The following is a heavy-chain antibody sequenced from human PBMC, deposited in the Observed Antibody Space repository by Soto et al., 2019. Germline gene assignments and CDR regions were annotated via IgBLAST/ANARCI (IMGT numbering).Heavy chain of an antibody. CDR1: GGSISRSSYY. Sequence: SETLSLTCTVSGGSISRSSYYWGWIRQPPGKGLEWIGSIYYSGSTYYNPSLKSRVTISVDTSKNQFSLKLSSVTAADTAVYYCARHDYGGFGLWGQGTLVTVAS. D-gene: IGHD4-17*01. CDR2: IYYSGST. CDR3: ARHDYGGFGL. V-gene: IGHV4-39*01. J-gene: IGHJ4*02.